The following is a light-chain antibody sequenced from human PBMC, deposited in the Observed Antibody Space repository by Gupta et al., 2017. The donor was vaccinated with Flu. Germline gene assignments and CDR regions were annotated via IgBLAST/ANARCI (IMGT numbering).Light chain of an antibody. CDR3: QQYYSFPWT. CDR1: QRITFY. Sequence: DIQMNQSPSTLSASVGDRVTITCRASQRITFYLAWYQQKPRKAPRLLIYGAAYLQSGAPSRFSGSGSGTEFTLTISSLEPDDFATYYCQQYYSFPWTIGQGTKVEIK. J-gene: IGKJ1*01. CDR2: GAA. V-gene: IGKV1-5*03.